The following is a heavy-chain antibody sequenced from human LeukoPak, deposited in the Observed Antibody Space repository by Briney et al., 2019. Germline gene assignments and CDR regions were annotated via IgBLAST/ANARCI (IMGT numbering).Heavy chain of an antibody. Sequence: GGSLRLSCAASKFTFSTFAMHWVCQAPGKGVEWVALTSSDGSSKYYTHSVKGRFTISRDNSKNTLYLQMNSLRAEDTAVYYCAREGGDLRLKNRFDFWGQGTLVTVSS. V-gene: IGHV3-30-3*01. J-gene: IGHJ4*02. CDR2: TSSDGSSK. CDR1: KFTFSTFA. CDR3: AREGGDLRLKNRFDF. D-gene: IGHD3-10*01.